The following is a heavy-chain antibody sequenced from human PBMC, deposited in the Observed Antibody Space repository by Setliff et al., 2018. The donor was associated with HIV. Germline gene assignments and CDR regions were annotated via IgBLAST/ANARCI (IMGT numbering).Heavy chain of an antibody. CDR1: GGSITGYY. CDR2: IYHSGST. CDR3: ARHYFGSGSPFDY. V-gene: IGHV4-59*08. J-gene: IGHJ4*02. D-gene: IGHD3-10*01. Sequence: NPSETLSLTCNVSGGSITGYYWSWIRQSPEKRLEWIGYIYHSGSTNYSPSLKSRVSISVDTSKNQFSLRVNSVNAADTAVYYCARHYFGSGSPFDYWGQGAPVTVSS.